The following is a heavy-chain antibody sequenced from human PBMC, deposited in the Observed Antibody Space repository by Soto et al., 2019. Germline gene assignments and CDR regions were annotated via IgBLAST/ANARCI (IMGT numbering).Heavy chain of an antibody. D-gene: IGHD3-16*02. J-gene: IGHJ4*02. CDR2: IDPSDSYI. Sequence: PGESLKICCKGSGYSFSSYWIYWVRQMPGKGLEWMGTIDPSDSYINYSPSFQGHVTISADKSISTAYLQWSSLKASDTAMYYCARHLVHASTRPHYDHSGQAPLATVPS. V-gene: IGHV5-10-1*01. CDR1: GYSFSSYW. CDR3: ARHLVHASTRPHYDH.